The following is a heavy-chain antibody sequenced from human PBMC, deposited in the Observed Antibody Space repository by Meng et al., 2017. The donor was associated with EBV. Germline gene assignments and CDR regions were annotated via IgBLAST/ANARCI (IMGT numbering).Heavy chain of an antibody. D-gene: IGHD3-10*01. J-gene: IGHJ4*02. CDR3: ASESGRGYTPDY. CDR2: LIPMFGAP. Sequence: QVQLVQSGAEVKKPGSSVKVSCRTSGGTFRSDAVSWVRQAPGQGLEWMGGLIPMFGAPNYAQKFQGRVTIIADESTSTHTMEMNSLRSEDTAMYYCASESGRGYTPDYWGKGTLVTVSS. V-gene: IGHV1-69*01. CDR1: GGTFRSDA.